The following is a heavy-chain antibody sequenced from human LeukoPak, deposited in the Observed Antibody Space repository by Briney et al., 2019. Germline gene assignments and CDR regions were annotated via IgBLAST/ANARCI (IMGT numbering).Heavy chain of an antibody. Sequence: GASVKVSCKASGYTFTSYYMHWVRQAPGQGLEWMGMINPSGGTTNYAQKFQGRVTMTTDTSTTTAYMELRSLRSDDTAVYYCARDRQTNWFDPWGQGTLVTVSS. V-gene: IGHV1-46*01. J-gene: IGHJ5*02. CDR2: INPSGGTT. CDR3: ARDRQTNWFDP. CDR1: GYTFTSYY.